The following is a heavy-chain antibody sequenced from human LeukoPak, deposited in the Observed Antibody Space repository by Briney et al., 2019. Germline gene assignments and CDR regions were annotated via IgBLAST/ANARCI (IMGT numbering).Heavy chain of an antibody. CDR2: IDYSGST. J-gene: IGHJ4*02. CDR3: ARVSRRHTLDY. CDR1: NGSISTYY. D-gene: IGHD2-2*02. Sequence: SETLSLTCIVSNGSISTYYWSWIRQPPGKGLEWIGYIDYSGSTNYNPSIKSRVTMSLDTSKNHFSLRLSSVTAADSAVYYCARVSRRHTLDYWGQGTLVTASS. V-gene: IGHV4-59*01.